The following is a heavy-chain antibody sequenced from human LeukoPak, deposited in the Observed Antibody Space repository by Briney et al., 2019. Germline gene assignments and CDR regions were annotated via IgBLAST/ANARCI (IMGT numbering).Heavy chain of an antibody. CDR1: GHTFTTYD. CDR3: ARDSSGWYHWFDP. CDR2: MNPNSGNT. Sequence: ASVKVSCKASGHTFTTYDISWVRQATGQGLEWMGWMNPNSGNTDYAQKFQGRLTITRNTSISTAYMELSSLRSEDTAVYYCARDSSGWYHWFDPWGQGTLVTVSS. D-gene: IGHD6-19*01. J-gene: IGHJ5*02. V-gene: IGHV1-8*03.